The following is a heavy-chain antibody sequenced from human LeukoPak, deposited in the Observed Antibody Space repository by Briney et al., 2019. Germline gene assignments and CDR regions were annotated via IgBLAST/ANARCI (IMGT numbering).Heavy chain of an antibody. J-gene: IGHJ4*02. D-gene: IGHD3-22*01. CDR2: IWYDGSNK. Sequence: GGSLRLSCAASGFTFSTYGMHWVRQAPGKGLEWVALIWYDGSNKYHADSVKGRFTISRDNSKNTLYLQMNSLRAEDTAVYYCARSYYYDSSHTVDYWGQGTLVTVSS. V-gene: IGHV3-33*01. CDR1: GFTFSTYG. CDR3: ARSYYYDSSHTVDY.